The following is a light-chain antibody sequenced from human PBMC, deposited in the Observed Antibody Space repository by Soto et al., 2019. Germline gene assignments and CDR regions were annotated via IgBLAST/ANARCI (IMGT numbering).Light chain of an antibody. CDR1: QSISSY. J-gene: IGKJ1*01. CDR2: AAY. Sequence: IQMTQSPSSLSASVGDRVTITCRASQSISSYLNWYQQKPGKAPKLLIYAAYSLQSGVPSRFSGSGSGTDFTLTISSVQPEDFATYYCQQSYSTPQTFGQGTKVDI. CDR3: QQSYSTPQT. V-gene: IGKV1-39*01.